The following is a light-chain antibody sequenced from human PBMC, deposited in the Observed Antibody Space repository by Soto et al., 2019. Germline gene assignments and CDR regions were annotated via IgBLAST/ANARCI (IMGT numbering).Light chain of an antibody. Sequence: QSVLTQPPSASGSPGQSVTISCTGTSRDVGGYNYVSWYQQHPGKAPKLIISEVSKRPSGVPDRFSGSKSGNTASLSASGLQADDEADYYCSSYAGSNNLVFGGGTKATVL. J-gene: IGLJ3*02. CDR1: SRDVGGYNY. CDR2: EVS. V-gene: IGLV2-8*01. CDR3: SSYAGSNNLV.